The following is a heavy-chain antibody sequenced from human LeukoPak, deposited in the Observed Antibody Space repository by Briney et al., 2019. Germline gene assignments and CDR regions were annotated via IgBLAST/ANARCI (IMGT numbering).Heavy chain of an antibody. V-gene: IGHV4-59*08. D-gene: IGHD2/OR15-2a*01. J-gene: IGHJ4*02. CDR3: AGHHPRNTVDF. CDR2: IYYTGSS. CDR1: SDSITNSY. Sequence: PSETLSLTCTVSSDSITNSYWSWIRQPPGKGLEWIGYIYYTGSSNYNPSLKSRVTISLDTSKNQFSLKLSSVTAADTAVYYCAGHHPRNTVDFWGQGTLVTVSS.